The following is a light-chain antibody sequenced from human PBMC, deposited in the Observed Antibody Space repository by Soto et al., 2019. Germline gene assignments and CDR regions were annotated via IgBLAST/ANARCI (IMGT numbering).Light chain of an antibody. Sequence: EIVMTQSPATLSVSPGERATLSCRASQSVNNNLTWYQQKPGQAPRLLLYGVSTRATGIPARFSGSGSGTEFTLTIDGLQSEDFAVYYCQQYNEWLTFGPGTTVDLK. CDR1: QSVNNN. CDR2: GVS. V-gene: IGKV3-15*01. CDR3: QQYNEWLT. J-gene: IGKJ3*01.